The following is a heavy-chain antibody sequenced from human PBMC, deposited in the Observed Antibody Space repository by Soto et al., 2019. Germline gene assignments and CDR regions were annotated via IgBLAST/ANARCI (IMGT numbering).Heavy chain of an antibody. D-gene: IGHD2-15*01. Sequence: GGSLRLSCAASGFTFSSYSMNWVRQAPGKGLEWVSYISSSSSTIYYADSVKGRFTISRDNAKNSLYLQMNSLRDEDTAVYYCARDQRYCSGGSCYSADYYYYGMDVWGQGTTVTVSS. CDR3: ARDQRYCSGGSCYSADYYYYGMDV. CDR2: ISSSSSTI. CDR1: GFTFSSYS. V-gene: IGHV3-48*02. J-gene: IGHJ6*02.